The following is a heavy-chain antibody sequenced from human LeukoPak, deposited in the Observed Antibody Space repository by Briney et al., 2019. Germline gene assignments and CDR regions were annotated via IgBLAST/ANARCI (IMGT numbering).Heavy chain of an antibody. Sequence: SVKVSCKASGGTFSSYAISWVRQAPGQGLEWMGGIIPIFGTANYAQKFQGRVTITADKSTSTAYMELSSLRSEDTAVYYCVRVATMIVVAVGYFDLWGRGTLVTVSS. D-gene: IGHD3-22*01. CDR3: VRVATMIVVAVGYFDL. CDR2: IIPIFGTA. V-gene: IGHV1-69*06. CDR1: GGTFSSYA. J-gene: IGHJ2*01.